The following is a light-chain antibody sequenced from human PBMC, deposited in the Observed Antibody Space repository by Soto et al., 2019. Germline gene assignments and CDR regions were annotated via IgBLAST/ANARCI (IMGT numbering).Light chain of an antibody. Sequence: IVMTQSPLSLPVTPGEPASISCRSSQSLLHSNGYNYLDWYLQKPGQSPQLLIYLGSNRASGVPDRFSGSGSGTDFTLKISRVEAEDVGVYYCMQALQTPPTSGHGTRLETK. J-gene: IGKJ5*01. CDR1: QSLLHSNGYNY. CDR3: MQALQTPPT. V-gene: IGKV2-28*01. CDR2: LGS.